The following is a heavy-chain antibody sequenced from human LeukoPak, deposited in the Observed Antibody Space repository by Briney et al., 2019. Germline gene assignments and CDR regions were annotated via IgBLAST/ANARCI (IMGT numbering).Heavy chain of an antibody. CDR2: ISGSGGST. V-gene: IGHV3-23*01. Sequence: GGSLRLSCAASGFTFSSYAMSWVRQAPGKGLEWVSAISGSGGSTYYADSVKGRFTISRDNSKNTLFLQMNSLRAEDTAVYYCAKATTPTISRYYFDDWGQGTLVTVSS. CDR1: GFTFSSYA. CDR3: AKATTPTISRYYFDD. D-gene: IGHD3-3*01. J-gene: IGHJ4*02.